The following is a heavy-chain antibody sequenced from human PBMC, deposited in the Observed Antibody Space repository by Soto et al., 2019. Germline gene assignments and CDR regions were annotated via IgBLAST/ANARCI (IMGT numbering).Heavy chain of an antibody. V-gene: IGHV1-46*01. CDR1: GYAYTXDY. CDR2: INPSGGST. D-gene: IGHD2-15*01. CDR3: ALDLSGIVVVVAASEYVMDV. J-gene: IGHJ6*02. Sequence: CKASGYAYTXDYMHWVRQATGQGKERKGIINPSGGSTSYAQKFQGRVTMTRDTSTSTVYMELSSLRSEDTAVYYCALDLSGIVVVVAASEYVMDVWGQGSTVTVSS.